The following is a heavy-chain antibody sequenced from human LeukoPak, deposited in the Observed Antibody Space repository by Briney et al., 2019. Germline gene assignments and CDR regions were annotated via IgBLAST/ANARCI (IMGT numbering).Heavy chain of an antibody. CDR2: IYYSGST. J-gene: IGHJ4*02. V-gene: IGHV4-59*01. D-gene: IGHD6-13*01. CDR1: GGSTTGYY. CDR3: ASDSYSSIGYF. Sequence: PSETLSLTCSVSGGSTTGYYWSWIRQPPGKGLEWIGYIYYSGSTNYNPSLRSRVTISIDTSKTQISLKLSSVTAADTAVYFCASDSYSSIGYFWSQGTLVTVSS.